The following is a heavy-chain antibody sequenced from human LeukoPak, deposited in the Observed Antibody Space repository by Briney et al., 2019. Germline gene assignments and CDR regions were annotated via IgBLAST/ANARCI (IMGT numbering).Heavy chain of an antibody. CDR2: VSDSGGST. CDR1: GFTFSSYE. V-gene: IGHV3-23*01. CDR3: AKAFDQGIRTFDC. J-gene: IGHJ4*02. Sequence: GGSLRLSCAASGFTFSSYEMNWVRQAPGKGLEWVSAVSDSGGSTYYADSVKGRFTISRDNSKNTLYLQMNSLRGEDTATYYCAKAFDQGIRTFDCWGQGTLVTVSS. D-gene: IGHD3-9*01.